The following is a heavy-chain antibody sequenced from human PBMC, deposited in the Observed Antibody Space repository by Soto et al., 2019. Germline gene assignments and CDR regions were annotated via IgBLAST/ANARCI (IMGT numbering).Heavy chain of an antibody. D-gene: IGHD4-17*01. J-gene: IGHJ4*02. CDR3: ARGSDYGDYVLPFDY. CDR1: GFTVSSNY. CDR2: IYSGGST. Sequence: GGSLRLSCAASGFTVSSNYMSWVRQAPGKGLEWVSVIYSGGSTYYADSVKGRFTISRDNSKNTLYLQMNSLRAEDTAVYYCARGSDYGDYVLPFDYWGQGTLVTVSS. V-gene: IGHV3-66*01.